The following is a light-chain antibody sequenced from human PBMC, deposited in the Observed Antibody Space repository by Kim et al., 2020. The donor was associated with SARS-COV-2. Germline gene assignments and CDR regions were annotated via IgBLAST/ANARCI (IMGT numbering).Light chain of an antibody. V-gene: IGKV1-5*03. CDR2: KAS. CDR1: QNVQNW. J-gene: IGKJ1*01. Sequence: DIQMTQSPSILSASVGDTLTITCRASQNVQNWVAWYQQKPGQVPKLLVEKASHLQSGVPPRFSGSGFGSHFTLTITTLQPDDFASYYCQQYNTGSTFGQGTKVDIK. CDR3: QQYNTGST.